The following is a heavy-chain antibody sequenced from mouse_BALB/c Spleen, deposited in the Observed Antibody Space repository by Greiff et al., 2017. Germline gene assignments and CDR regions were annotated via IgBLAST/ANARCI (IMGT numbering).Heavy chain of an antibody. CDR2: ISSGGST. J-gene: IGHJ3*01. D-gene: IGHD3-3*01. V-gene: IGHV5-6-5*01. CDR1: GFTFSSYA. Sequence: EVQGVESGGGLVKPGGSLKLSCAASGFTFSSYAMSWVRQTPEKRLEWVASISSGGSTYYPDSVKGRFTISRDNARNILYLQMSSLRSEDTAMYYCARFRDTWFAYWGQGTLVTVSA. CDR3: ARFRDTWFAY.